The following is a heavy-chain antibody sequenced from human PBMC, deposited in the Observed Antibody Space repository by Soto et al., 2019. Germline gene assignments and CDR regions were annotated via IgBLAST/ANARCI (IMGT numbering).Heavy chain of an antibody. J-gene: IGHJ6*02. CDR3: ARVCGEDTAMPPYYYYGMDV. CDR1: GFTFSSYE. Sequence: GGSRRLSCAASGFTFSSYEMNWVRQAPGKGLEWVSYISSSGSTIYYADSVKGRFTISRDNAKNSLYLQMNSLRAEDTAVYYCARVCGEDTAMPPYYYYGMDVWGQGTTVTVSS. D-gene: IGHD5-18*01. CDR2: ISSSGSTI. V-gene: IGHV3-48*03.